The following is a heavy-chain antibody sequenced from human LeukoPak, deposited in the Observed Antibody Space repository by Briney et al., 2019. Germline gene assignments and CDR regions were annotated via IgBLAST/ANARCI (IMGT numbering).Heavy chain of an antibody. CDR3: ARSGRGYKDY. Sequence: ASVKVSCKASGYTFTSYDINWVRQATGQGLEWMGRINPNSGGTNYAQKFQGRVTMTRDTSISTAYMELSRLRSDDTAVYYCARSGRGYKDYWGQGTLVTVSS. CDR1: GYTFTSYD. V-gene: IGHV1-2*06. J-gene: IGHJ4*02. D-gene: IGHD5-18*01. CDR2: INPNSGGT.